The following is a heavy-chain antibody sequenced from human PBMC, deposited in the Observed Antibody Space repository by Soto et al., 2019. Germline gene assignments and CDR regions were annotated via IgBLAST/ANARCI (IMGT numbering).Heavy chain of an antibody. D-gene: IGHD5-18*01. CDR1: GFTFSSYG. J-gene: IGHJ4*02. Sequence: QVQLVESGGGVVQPGRSLRLSCAASGFTFSSYGMHWVRQAPGKGLEWVAVIWYDGSNKYYADSVKGRFTISRDNSKNTLYLQMSSLRAEDTAVYYCARDPSTAMVKDYWGQGTLVTVSS. CDR2: IWYDGSNK. V-gene: IGHV3-33*01. CDR3: ARDPSTAMVKDY.